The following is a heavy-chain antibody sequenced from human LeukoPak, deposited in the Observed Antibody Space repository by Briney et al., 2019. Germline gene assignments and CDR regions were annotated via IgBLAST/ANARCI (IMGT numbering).Heavy chain of an antibody. V-gene: IGHV3-30*02. CDR2: IRYDGSNK. Sequence: GGSLRLSCAASGFTFSSYGMHWVRQAPGKGLEWVAFIRYDGSNKYYADSVKGRFTISRDNSKNTLYLQMNSLRAEDTAVYYCARDHRSGSHFDYWGQGTLVTVSS. J-gene: IGHJ4*02. CDR1: GFTFSSYG. D-gene: IGHD3-10*01. CDR3: ARDHRSGSHFDY.